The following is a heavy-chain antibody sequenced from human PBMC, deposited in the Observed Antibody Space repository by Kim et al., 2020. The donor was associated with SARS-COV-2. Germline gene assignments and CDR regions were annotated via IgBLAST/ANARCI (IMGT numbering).Heavy chain of an antibody. J-gene: IGHJ5*02. D-gene: IGHD3-10*01. V-gene: IGHV4-59*08. CDR3: ARQGWFGESLWFDP. Sequence: NPSLKSRVTISVDTSTNQFSLKLSSVTAADTAVYYCARQGWFGESLWFDPWGQGTLVTVSS.